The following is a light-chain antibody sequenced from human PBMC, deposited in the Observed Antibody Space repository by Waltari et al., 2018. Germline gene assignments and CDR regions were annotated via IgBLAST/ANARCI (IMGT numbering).Light chain of an antibody. J-gene: IGKJ5*01. CDR2: GAS. CDR3: QQLNSYPIT. V-gene: IGKV1-9*01. CDR1: QDISSH. Sequence: DIQLTQSPSFLSASVGDRVTITCRASQDISSHLAWYQKNPGKAPKLLVYGASTLGSGVPSGFSGGGSGTEFTFTISSLQPEDFATYYCQQLNSYPITFGQGTRLEIK.